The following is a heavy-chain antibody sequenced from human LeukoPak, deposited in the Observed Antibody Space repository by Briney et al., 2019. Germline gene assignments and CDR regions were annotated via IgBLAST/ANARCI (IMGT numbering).Heavy chain of an antibody. CDR1: GGSISSSNW. CDR2: IYHSGST. V-gene: IGHV4-4*02. J-gene: IGHJ4*02. D-gene: IGHD1-14*01. CDR3: ARGVHRNLYYFDY. Sequence: SGTLSLTCAVSGGSISSSNWWGWVRQPPGKGLEWIGEIYHSGSTNYNPSLKGRVTISVDKSKNQFSLKLSSVTAADTAVYYCARGVHRNLYYFDYWGQGTLVTVSP.